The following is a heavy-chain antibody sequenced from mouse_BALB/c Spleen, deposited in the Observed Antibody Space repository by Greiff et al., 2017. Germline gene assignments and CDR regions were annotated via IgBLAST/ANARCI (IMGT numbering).Heavy chain of an antibody. CDR1: GFNIKDTY. J-gene: IGHJ4*01. V-gene: IGHV14-3*02. CDR3: ARRDYGSSYIYAMDY. Sequence: EVQLVESGAELVKPGASVKLSCTASGFNIKDTYMHWVKQRPEQGLEWIGRIDPANGNTKYDPKFQGKATITADTSSNTAYLQLSSLTSEDTAVYYCARRDYGSSYIYAMDYWGQGTSVTVSS. D-gene: IGHD1-1*01. CDR2: IDPANGNT.